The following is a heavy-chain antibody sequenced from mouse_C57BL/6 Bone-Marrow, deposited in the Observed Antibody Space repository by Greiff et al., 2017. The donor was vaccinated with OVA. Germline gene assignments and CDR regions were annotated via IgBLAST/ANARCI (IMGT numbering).Heavy chain of an antibody. CDR3: ARKANWDYAMDY. V-gene: IGHV5-17*01. CDR1: GFTFSDYG. D-gene: IGHD4-1*01. J-gene: IGHJ4*01. Sequence: EVHLVESGGGLVKPGGSLKLSCAASGFTFSDYGMHWVRQAPEKGLEWVAYISSGSSNSYYADTVKGRSTISRDNANNTLFLQMTSLRSEDTAVYYCARKANWDYAMDYWGQGTSVTVSS. CDR2: ISSGSSNS.